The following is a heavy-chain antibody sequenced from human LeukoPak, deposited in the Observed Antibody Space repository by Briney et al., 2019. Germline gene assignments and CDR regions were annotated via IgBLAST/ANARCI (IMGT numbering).Heavy chain of an antibody. CDR1: GFTFIDYD. Sequence: PGGSLRLSCAASGFTFIDYDMHWVRQVIGKGLEWVSAIGIRGDTHYSGSVKGRFTISRDNAKNTLYLQMNSLRAEDTAVYYCVRDRDGYNYWGQGTLVTVSS. CDR2: IGIRGDT. D-gene: IGHD5-24*01. J-gene: IGHJ4*02. CDR3: VRDRDGYNY. V-gene: IGHV3-13*01.